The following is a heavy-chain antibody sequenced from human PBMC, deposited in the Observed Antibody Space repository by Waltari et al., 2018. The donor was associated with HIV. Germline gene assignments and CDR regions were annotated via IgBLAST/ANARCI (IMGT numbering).Heavy chain of an antibody. D-gene: IGHD5-18*01. CDR3: GSGSRRGHSHGIDY. V-gene: IGHV4-38-2*01. J-gene: IGHJ4*02. CDR2: ASRSGST. CDR1: GYSISSAYY. Sequence: QVQLHASGPGMVKPSETLSPTCAVSGYSISSAYYWGWIRQPPGKGLEWMGSASRSGSTYYSPSLKSRVTISLDTSKNQFSLKLNSVAAADTAVYYCGSGSRRGHSHGIDYWGQGTLVTVSS.